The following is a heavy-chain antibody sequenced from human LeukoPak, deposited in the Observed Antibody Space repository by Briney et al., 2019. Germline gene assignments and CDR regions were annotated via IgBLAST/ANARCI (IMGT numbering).Heavy chain of an antibody. V-gene: IGHV3-23*01. D-gene: IGHD5-18*01. CDR2: ISDSGSST. CDR3: ATLNVDTAMADAFDI. J-gene: IGHJ3*02. Sequence: GGSLRLSCAASGFTFSSYAMSWVRQAPGKGLEWVSGISDSGSSTYYAESVKGRFTISRDNAKNSLYLQMNSLRAEDTAVYYCATLNVDTAMADAFDIWGQGTMVTVSS. CDR1: GFTFSSYA.